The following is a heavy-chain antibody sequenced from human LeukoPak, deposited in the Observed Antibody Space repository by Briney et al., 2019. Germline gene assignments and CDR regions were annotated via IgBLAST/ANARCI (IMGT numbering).Heavy chain of an antibody. D-gene: IGHD2-15*01. CDR3: ARGCSGGSCYSAFDY. Sequence: GGSLRLSCAASGFTFSSYAMSWVRQAPGKGLEWVSAISGSGGSTYYADSVKGRFTISRDNSKNTLYLQMNSLRAEDTAVYYCARGCSGGSCYSAFDYWGQGTLVTVSS. V-gene: IGHV3-23*01. CDR1: GFTFSSYA. CDR2: ISGSGGST. J-gene: IGHJ4*02.